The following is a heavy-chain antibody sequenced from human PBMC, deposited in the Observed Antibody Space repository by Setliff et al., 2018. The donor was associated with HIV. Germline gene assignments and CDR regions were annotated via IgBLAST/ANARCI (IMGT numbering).Heavy chain of an antibody. CDR3: ARRTSTNYYYGNYYYMDV. CDR1: GYSISSGYY. J-gene: IGHJ6*03. Sequence: PSETLSLTCAVSGYSISSGYYWGWIRQPPGKGLEWIGSIYHSGSTYYNPSLKSRLTISVDTPNNQFSLRLRSVTAADTAVYYCARRTSTNYYYGNYYYMDVWGKGTTVTVSS. D-gene: IGHD3-16*01. CDR2: IYHSGST. V-gene: IGHV4-38-2*01.